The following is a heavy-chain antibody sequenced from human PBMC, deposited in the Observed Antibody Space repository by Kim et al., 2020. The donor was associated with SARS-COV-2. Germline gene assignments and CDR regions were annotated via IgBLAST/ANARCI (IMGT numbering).Heavy chain of an antibody. D-gene: IGHD2-2*02. CDR2: IYYSGST. V-gene: IGHV4-31*03. CDR3: ARAYYDRQEVVPAAIWAGGFDY. Sequence: SETLSLTCTVSGGSISSGGYYWSWIRQHPGKGLEWIGYIYYSGSTYYNPSLKSRVTISVDTSKNQFSLKLSSVTAADTAVYYCARAYYDRQEVVPAAIWAGGFDYWGQGTLVTVSS. J-gene: IGHJ4*02. CDR1: GGSISSGGYY.